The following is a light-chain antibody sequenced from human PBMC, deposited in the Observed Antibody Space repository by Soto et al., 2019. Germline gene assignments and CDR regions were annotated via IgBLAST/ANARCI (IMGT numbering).Light chain of an antibody. CDR1: SSDVGGYNY. V-gene: IGLV2-14*01. Sequence: QSALTQPASVSGSPGQSITISCTGTSSDVGGYNYVSWYRQHPGKAPKLMIYDVTNRPSGVSNRFSGSKSGNTASLTISGLQAEDGADYYCSSYTSSNIPYVFGTGTQLTVL. CDR3: SSYTSSNIPYV. J-gene: IGLJ1*01. CDR2: DVT.